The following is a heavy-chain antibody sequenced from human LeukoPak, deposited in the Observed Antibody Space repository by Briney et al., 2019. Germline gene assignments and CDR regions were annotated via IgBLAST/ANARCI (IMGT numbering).Heavy chain of an antibody. V-gene: IGHV4-38-2*02. J-gene: IGHJ5*02. CDR1: GYFVGSGYY. CDR2: VYHSERT. CDR3: ARGPGGYNHNWFDP. Sequence: SETLSLTCSVSGYFVGSGYYWGWIRQPPGKGLEWIGSVYHSERTSYNPSLKSRVTVSLDTSKNQFTLKLSSVTAADTAVYYCARGPGGYNHNWFDPWGQGTLVIVSS. D-gene: IGHD5-24*01.